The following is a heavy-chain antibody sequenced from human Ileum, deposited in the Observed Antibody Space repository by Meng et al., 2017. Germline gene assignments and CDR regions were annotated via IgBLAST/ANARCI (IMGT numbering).Heavy chain of an antibody. CDR3: AKATYLGSGYYFDY. J-gene: IGHJ4*02. V-gene: IGHV4-34*01. CDR1: GGSFSANY. Sequence: QVQLQQWGAGLLKPSETLSLTCVVYGGSFSANYWTWIRQPPGKGLEWMGYIYSSGRTYYTPSLKGRLTISADTSQSTFSLKLNSVTATDTAVYFCAKATYLGSGYYFDYWGQGALVTVSS. D-gene: IGHD3-10*01. CDR2: IYSSGRT.